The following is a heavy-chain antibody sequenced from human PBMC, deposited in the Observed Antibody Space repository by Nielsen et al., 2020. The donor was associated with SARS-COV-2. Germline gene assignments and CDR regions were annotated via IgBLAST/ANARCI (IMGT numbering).Heavy chain of an antibody. CDR3: AKEVYGGNPG. CDR2: ISSSGGST. J-gene: IGHJ4*02. CDR1: GFTFSSYA. Sequence: GESLKISCAASGFTFSSYAMSWVRQAPGKGLEWVSAISSSGGSTYYADSVKGRFTISRDNSKNTLYLQMNSLRAEDTAVYYCAKEVYGGNPGGGQGTLVTVSS. V-gene: IGHV3-23*01. D-gene: IGHD4-23*01.